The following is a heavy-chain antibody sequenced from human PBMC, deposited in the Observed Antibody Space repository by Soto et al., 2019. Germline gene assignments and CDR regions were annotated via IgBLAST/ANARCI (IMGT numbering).Heavy chain of an antibody. CDR3: AILGAAAGTFDY. J-gene: IGHJ4*02. V-gene: IGHV4-34*01. D-gene: IGHD6-13*01. CDR2: INHSGST. CDR1: GWSFSGYY. Sequence: SETLSLTCAVYGWSFSGYYWSWIRQPPGKGLEWIGEINHSGSTNYNPSLKSRVTISVDTSKNQFSLKLSSVTAADTAVYYCAILGAAAGTFDYWGQGTLVTVSS.